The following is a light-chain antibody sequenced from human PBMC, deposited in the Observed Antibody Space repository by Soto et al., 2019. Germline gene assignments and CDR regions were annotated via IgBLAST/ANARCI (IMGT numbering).Light chain of an antibody. CDR3: QQYNNWPS. J-gene: IGKJ5*01. Sequence: EVVMTQSPATLSVSRGERATLSSRASQTVSRNLAWYQQRPGQAPRLLIYDISNRAAGVPARLSGSGSETEFTLTIRSLQSEDFAVYFCQQYNNWPSFGQGTRLEI. CDR2: DIS. CDR1: QTVSRN. V-gene: IGKV3-15*01.